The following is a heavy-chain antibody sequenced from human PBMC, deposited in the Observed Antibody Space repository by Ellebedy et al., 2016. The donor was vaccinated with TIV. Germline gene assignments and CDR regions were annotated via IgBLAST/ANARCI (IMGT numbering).Heavy chain of an antibody. CDR1: GFTFSSYA. CDR3: ANRASAGSGGY. V-gene: IGHV3-23*01. D-gene: IGHD6-13*01. CDR2: ISVSGGST. J-gene: IGHJ4*02. Sequence: PGGSLRLSCAASGFTFSSYAMSWVRQAPGKGLEWVPLISVSGGSTYYADSVKGRFTISRDNSKNTLYLQMNSLRAEDTAVYYCANRASAGSGGYWGQGTLVTVSS.